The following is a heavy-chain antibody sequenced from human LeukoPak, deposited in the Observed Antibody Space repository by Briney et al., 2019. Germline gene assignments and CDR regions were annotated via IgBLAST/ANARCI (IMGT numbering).Heavy chain of an antibody. J-gene: IGHJ4*02. V-gene: IGHV4-39*07. D-gene: IGHD3-22*01. CDR3: ARETFYYGSSGYYLDY. CDR1: GGSISSSSYY. Sequence: NTSETLSLTCTVSGGSISSSSYYWGWIRQPPGKGLEWIGSIYYSGSTYYNPSLRSRITISVDTSKNQFSLRLGSVAAADTAVYFCARETFYYGSSGYYLDYWGQGTLVTVSS. CDR2: IYYSGST.